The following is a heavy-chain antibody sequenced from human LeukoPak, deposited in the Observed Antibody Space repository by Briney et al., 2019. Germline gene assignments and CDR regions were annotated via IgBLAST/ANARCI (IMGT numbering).Heavy chain of an antibody. Sequence: GRSLRLSCAASGFTFDDYAMHWVRQVPGKGLEWVSGISWNSGNIEYADSVKGRFTISRDNAKNTLYLQMNSLRVEDTAVYYCARGRPHGNDYWGQGTLVTVSS. CDR1: GFTFDDYA. V-gene: IGHV3-9*01. D-gene: IGHD4-23*01. CDR2: ISWNSGNI. J-gene: IGHJ4*02. CDR3: ARGRPHGNDY.